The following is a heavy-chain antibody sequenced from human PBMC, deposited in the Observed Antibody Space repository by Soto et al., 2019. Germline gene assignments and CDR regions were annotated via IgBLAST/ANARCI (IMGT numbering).Heavy chain of an antibody. CDR2: INRDGSNT. J-gene: IGHJ4*02. CDR3: AGEAGYEQQVGQQLPDC. Sequence: PGGSLRLSCAASGFTFSSYWMHWVRQAPGKGLEWVADINRDGSNTNYADSVKGRFTISRDDSKSTLYLQMNSLRVEDTAVYYCAGEAGYEQQVGQQLPDCWGQGTLVTVSS. CDR1: GFTFSSYW. V-gene: IGHV3-74*01. D-gene: IGHD6-13*01.